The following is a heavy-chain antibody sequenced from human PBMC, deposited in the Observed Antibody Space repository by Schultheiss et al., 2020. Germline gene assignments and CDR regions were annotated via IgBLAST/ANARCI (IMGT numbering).Heavy chain of an antibody. J-gene: IGHJ6*03. CDR2: IIPICGIP. D-gene: IGHD4-17*01. Sequence: SVTVSCKVSGYTLTELSMHWVRQAPGQGLEWMGKIIPICGIPNYAQKFQGRVTITADTSTVYMELSSLRSEDTAVYYCARAPDYGDYVGDYYYYYYMDVWGKGTTVIVSS. CDR3: ARAPDYGDYVGDYYYYYYMDV. V-gene: IGHV1-69*04. CDR1: GYTLTELS.